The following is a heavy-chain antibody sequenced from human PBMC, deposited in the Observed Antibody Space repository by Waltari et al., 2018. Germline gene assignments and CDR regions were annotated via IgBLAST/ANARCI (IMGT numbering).Heavy chain of an antibody. CDR1: DFPFSSYA. V-gene: IGHV3-30*03. Sequence: QVQLVESGGGVVLPGRSLILSCEASDFPFSSYALPWVRQAPGKGPEWVAVISYNARNIYYVDSVKGRFTISRDNSKKTLYLQMNSLRADDTAVYYCARDYCDRTNCHGMDVWGQGTTVTVSS. CDR3: ARDYCDRTNCHGMDV. J-gene: IGHJ6*02. CDR2: ISYNARNI. D-gene: IGHD3-22*01.